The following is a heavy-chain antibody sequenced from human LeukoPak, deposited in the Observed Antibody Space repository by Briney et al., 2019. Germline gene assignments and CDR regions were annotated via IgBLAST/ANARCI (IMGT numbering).Heavy chain of an antibody. CDR2: ISACNGNT. V-gene: IGHV1-18*01. Sequence: GASVKVSCKASGYTFTSYGISWVRQAPGQGLEWMGWISACNGNTNYAQKLQGRVTMTTDTSTSTAYMELRSLRSDGTAVYYCARYITMVRGVSGWFDPWGQGTLVTVSS. J-gene: IGHJ5*02. CDR3: ARYITMVRGVSGWFDP. D-gene: IGHD3-10*01. CDR1: GYTFTSYG.